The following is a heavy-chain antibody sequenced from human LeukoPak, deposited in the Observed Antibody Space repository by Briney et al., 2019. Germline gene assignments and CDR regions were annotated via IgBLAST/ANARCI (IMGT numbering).Heavy chain of an antibody. CDR2: ISYDENHK. J-gene: IGHJ4*02. CDR1: GFTFSNFA. CDR3: ARDLYCSGDSCYSGLKY. D-gene: IGHD2-15*01. Sequence: GRSLRLSCAASGFTFSNFAMHWVRQAPGKGLEWVAVISYDENHKYYADSVKGRFTISRDNSKNTLYLQMNSLRAEDTAVYYCARDLYCSGDSCYSGLKYWGQGTLVTVSS. V-gene: IGHV3-30*04.